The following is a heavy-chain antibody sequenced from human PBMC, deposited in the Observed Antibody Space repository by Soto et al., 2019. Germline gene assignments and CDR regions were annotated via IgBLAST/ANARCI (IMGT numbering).Heavy chain of an antibody. J-gene: IGHJ6*02. CDR2: IYYSGST. V-gene: IGHV4-61*01. CDR3: ARGNYYYYGMDV. Sequence: SETLSLTCTVSGGSVSSGSYYWSWIRQPPGKGLEWIGYIYYSGSTNYNPSLKSRVTISVDTSKNQFSLKLSSVTAADTAVYYCARGNYYYYGMDVWGQGTTVTVSS. CDR1: GGSVSSGSYY.